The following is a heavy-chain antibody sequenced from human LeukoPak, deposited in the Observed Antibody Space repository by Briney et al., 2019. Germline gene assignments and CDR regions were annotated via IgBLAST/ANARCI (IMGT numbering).Heavy chain of an antibody. Sequence: GGSLRLSCTASGFSIVDYALSWFRLAPGEGLEWVGYIASKTYGDTTQYAASVKGRFFISRDDSKNIAYLQMNSLKTGDTAVYYCTRNTDKALHYDYWGQGTLVTVSS. CDR1: GFSIVDYA. CDR2: IASKTYGDTT. V-gene: IGHV3-49*03. CDR3: TRNTDKALHYDY. J-gene: IGHJ4*02. D-gene: IGHD5-18*01.